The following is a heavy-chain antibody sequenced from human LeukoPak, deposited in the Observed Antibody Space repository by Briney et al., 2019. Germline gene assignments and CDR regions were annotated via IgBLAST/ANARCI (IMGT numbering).Heavy chain of an antibody. CDR1: GGSISSYY. CDR2: IYYSGST. CDR3: ARAYYGSGSYYRF. V-gene: IGHV4-59*01. D-gene: IGHD3-10*01. J-gene: IGHJ4*02. Sequence: KSSETLSLTCTVSGGSISSYYWSWIRQPPGKGLERIGYIYYSGSTNYNPSLKSRVTISVDTSKNQFSLKLSSVTAADTAVYYCARAYYGSGSYYRFWGQGTLVTVSS.